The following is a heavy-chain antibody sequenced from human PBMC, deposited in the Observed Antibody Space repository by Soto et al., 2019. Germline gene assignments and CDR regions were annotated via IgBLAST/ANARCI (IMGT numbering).Heavy chain of an antibody. Sequence: PSGTLSLICTVSGGSISSGGYYWSWIRQHPGKGLEWIGYIYYSGSTYYNPSLKSRVTISVDTSKNQFSLKLSSVTAADTAVYYCASGRGYCSGGSCYLTHAFDIWGQVTIFPVS. V-gene: IGHV4-31*03. CDR1: GGSISSGGYY. D-gene: IGHD2-15*01. J-gene: IGHJ3*02. CDR2: IYYSGST. CDR3: ASGRGYCSGGSCYLTHAFDI.